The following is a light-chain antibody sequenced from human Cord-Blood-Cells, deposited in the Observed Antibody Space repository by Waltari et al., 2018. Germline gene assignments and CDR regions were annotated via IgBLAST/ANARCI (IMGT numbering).Light chain of an antibody. J-gene: IGKJ5*01. Sequence: DIQMTQSPSSLSASVGDRVTITCQASQDISTYLKWYQQKPGKAPKLLIYDASNLETGVPSRGSGSGAGTDFTFTISSLQPEDIATYYCQQYDNLRITFGQGTRLEIK. CDR1: QDISTY. CDR3: QQYDNLRIT. V-gene: IGKV1-33*01. CDR2: DAS.